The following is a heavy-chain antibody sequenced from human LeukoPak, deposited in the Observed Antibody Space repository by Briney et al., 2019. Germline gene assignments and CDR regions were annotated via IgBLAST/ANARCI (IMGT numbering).Heavy chain of an antibody. CDR2: INAGNGNT. J-gene: IGHJ4*02. CDR1: GYTFTSYA. CDR3: ARVRGGWFPLDY. Sequence: ASVEVSCKASGYTFTSYAMHWVRQAPGQRLEWMGWINAGNGNTKYSQKFQGRVTITRDTSASTAYMELSSLRSEDTAVYYCARVRGGWFPLDYWGQGTLVTVSS. V-gene: IGHV1-3*01. D-gene: IGHD6-19*01.